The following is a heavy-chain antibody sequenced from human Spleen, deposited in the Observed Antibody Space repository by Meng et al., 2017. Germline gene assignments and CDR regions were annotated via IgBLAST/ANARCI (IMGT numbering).Heavy chain of an antibody. CDR2: INHSGST. Sequence: VPRQGPCTWLVDPLETLSLTCAVYGGSFSGYDWCLIRQPPGKGLEWIGEINHSGSTNYNPSLKSRVTISVDTSKNQFSLKLSSVTAADTAVYYCRTTKKNSSSWFSRKVYYFDYWGQGTLVTVSS. CDR3: RTTKKNSSSWFSRKVYYFDY. D-gene: IGHD6-13*01. V-gene: IGHV4-34*01. J-gene: IGHJ4*02. CDR1: GGSFSGYD.